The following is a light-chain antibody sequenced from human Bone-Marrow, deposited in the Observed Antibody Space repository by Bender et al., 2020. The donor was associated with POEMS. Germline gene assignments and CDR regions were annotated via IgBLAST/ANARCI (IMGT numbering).Light chain of an antibody. CDR1: ALPNHL. J-gene: IGLJ1*01. CDR2: RDT. CDR3: QSVDNTGTFV. Sequence: SYDLTQPPSVSVSPGQTARITCSGYALPNHLTYWYQQKPGPDPVLVIYRDTERPSGIPDRFSGSTSGTTVTLTISGVQADNEADYYCQSVDNTGTFVFGSVTSVTVL. V-gene: IGLV3-25*03.